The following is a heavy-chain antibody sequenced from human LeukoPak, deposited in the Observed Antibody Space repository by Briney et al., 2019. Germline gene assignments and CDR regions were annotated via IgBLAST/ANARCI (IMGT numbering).Heavy chain of an antibody. D-gene: IGHD6-13*01. CDR3: AKGDSSSEAYFDY. CDR1: GFTFSSYG. Sequence: GGSLRLSCAASGFTFSSYGMHWVRQAPGKGLEWVAFIRYDGSNKYYADSVKGRFTISRDNSKNTLYLQMNSLRAEDTAVYYCAKGDSSSEAYFDYWGQGTLVTVSS. CDR2: IRYDGSNK. V-gene: IGHV3-30*02. J-gene: IGHJ4*02.